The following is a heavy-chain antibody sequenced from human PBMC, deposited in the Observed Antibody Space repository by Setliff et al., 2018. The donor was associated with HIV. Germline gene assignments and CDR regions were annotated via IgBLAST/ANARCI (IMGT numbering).Heavy chain of an antibody. J-gene: IGHJ6*02. D-gene: IGHD6-19*01. V-gene: IGHV3-11*04. CDR2: ISSSSSTI. CDR1: GDSISSLG. CDR3: ARDRGYRSAWSYYGMDV. Sequence: PSETLSLTCTVSGDSISSLGYYWGWIRQPPGKGLEWVSYISSSSSTIYYGDSVKGRFTISRDNSKKTLYLQMNSLSGDGTAVYYCARDRGYRSAWSYYGMDVWGQGTTVTVSS.